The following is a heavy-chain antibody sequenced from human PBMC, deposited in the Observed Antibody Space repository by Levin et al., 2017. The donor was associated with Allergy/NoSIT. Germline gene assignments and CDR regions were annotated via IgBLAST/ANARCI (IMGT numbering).Heavy chain of an antibody. J-gene: IGHJ5*02. Sequence: SETLSLTCTVSGGSISSSSYYWGWIRQPPGKGLEWIGSIYYSGSTYYNPSLKSRVTISVDTSKNQFSLKLSSVTAADTAVYYCARQTAMMIVSWGQGTLVTVSS. V-gene: IGHV4-39*01. CDR1: GGSISSSSYY. D-gene: IGHD3-22*01. CDR3: ARQTAMMIVS. CDR2: IYYSGST.